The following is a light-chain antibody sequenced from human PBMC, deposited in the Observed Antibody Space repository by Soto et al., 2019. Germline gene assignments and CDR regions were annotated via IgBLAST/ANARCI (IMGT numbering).Light chain of an antibody. Sequence: DIVMTQSPDSLAVSLGETATINCKSSQTVLYSSNDKNYLAWYQQKPGQPPKLLIYWASTREFGVPDRFSGSGSGTDFPLTISSLQAEDVAVYYCQQYYTTPPITFGGGTKVEIK. J-gene: IGKJ4*01. CDR2: WAS. CDR3: QQYYTTPPIT. CDR1: QTVLYSSNDKNY. V-gene: IGKV4-1*01.